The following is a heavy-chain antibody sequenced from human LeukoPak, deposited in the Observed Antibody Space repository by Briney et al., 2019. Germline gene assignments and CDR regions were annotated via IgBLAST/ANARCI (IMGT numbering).Heavy chain of an antibody. CDR2: IYYSGST. D-gene: IGHD3-10*01. V-gene: IGHV4-59*01. CDR1: GGSISSYY. CDR3: ARENRITMVRRPDAFDI. J-gene: IGHJ3*02. Sequence: SETLSLTCTVSGGSISSYYWSWIRQPPGKGLEWIGYIYYSGSTNYNPSLKSRVTISVDTSKNQFSLKLSSVTAADTAVYYCARENRITMVRRPDAFDIWGQGTMVTVSS.